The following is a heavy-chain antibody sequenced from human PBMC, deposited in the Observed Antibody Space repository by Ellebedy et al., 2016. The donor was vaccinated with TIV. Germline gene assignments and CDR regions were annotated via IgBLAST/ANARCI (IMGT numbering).Heavy chain of an antibody. J-gene: IGHJ5*02. Sequence: GGSLRLSCAASGFIFSDYYMSWIRQAPGKGLEWVSYISSGGSAIYYADSEKGRFTISRDNAKNSLYLQMNTLRAEDTAVYYCARDTRFIDQQHNWFDPWGQGTLVTVSS. CDR2: ISSGGSAI. CDR1: GFIFSDYY. V-gene: IGHV3-11*01. CDR3: ARDTRFIDQQHNWFDP. D-gene: IGHD6-13*01.